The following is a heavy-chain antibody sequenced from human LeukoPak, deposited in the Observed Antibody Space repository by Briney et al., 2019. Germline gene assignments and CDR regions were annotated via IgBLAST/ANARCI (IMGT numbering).Heavy chain of an antibody. Sequence: GGSLRLSCAASGFTFSNYAMHWVRQAPGRGLEWVAVTSFDGKNKFYADSVKGRFAIFRDNSKNTLYLQVDNLRAEDTCVYFCAKGKGCLYYGSGTQGGYFDFWGQGTRVTVSS. J-gene: IGHJ4*02. CDR2: TSFDGKNK. CDR3: AKGKGCLYYGSGTQGGYFDF. V-gene: IGHV3-30*09. D-gene: IGHD3-10*01. CDR1: GFTFSNYA.